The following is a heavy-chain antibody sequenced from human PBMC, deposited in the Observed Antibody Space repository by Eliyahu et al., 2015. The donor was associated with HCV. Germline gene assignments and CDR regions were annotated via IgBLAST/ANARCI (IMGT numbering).Heavy chain of an antibody. CDR2: INQDGSNR. CDR3: ARESGLDV. Sequence: EVQLVESGGGLVQPGGSLRLSCAASGFTFSYYWMTWVRQAPGKGLEWVANINQDGSNRYYVXXVKGRFTVSRDNGKNSLYLQMNSLRDEDTAVYYCARESGLDVWGQGTTVTVSS. V-gene: IGHV3-7*01. J-gene: IGHJ6*02. CDR1: GFTFSYYW.